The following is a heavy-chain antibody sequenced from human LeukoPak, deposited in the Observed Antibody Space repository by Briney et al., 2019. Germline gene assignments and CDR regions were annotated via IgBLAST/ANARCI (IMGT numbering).Heavy chain of an antibody. CDR2: IDYRGST. D-gene: IGHD3-16*02. CDR3: ARLTYVWGSYRSDAFDI. CDR1: GGSISNYY. J-gene: IGHJ3*02. Sequence: PSETLSLTCTVSGGSISNYYWSWIRQPPGKGLEWIAYIDYRGSTTYNPSLKSRVTISVDTSRNQFSLKLSSVTAADTAVYYCARLTYVWGSYRSDAFDIWGQGTMVTVSS. V-gene: IGHV4-59*12.